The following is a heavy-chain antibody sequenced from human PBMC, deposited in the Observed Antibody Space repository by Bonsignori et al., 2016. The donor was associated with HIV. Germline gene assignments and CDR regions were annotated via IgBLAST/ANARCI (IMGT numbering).Heavy chain of an antibody. CDR2: IKQDGSEK. Sequence: WIRQPPGKGLEWVANIKQDGSEKYYVDSVKGRFTISRDNAKNSLYLQMNSLRAEDTAVYYCARVDTIFGVVIGFDYWGQGTLVTVSS. D-gene: IGHD3-3*01. CDR3: ARVDTIFGVVIGFDY. V-gene: IGHV3-7*03. J-gene: IGHJ4*02.